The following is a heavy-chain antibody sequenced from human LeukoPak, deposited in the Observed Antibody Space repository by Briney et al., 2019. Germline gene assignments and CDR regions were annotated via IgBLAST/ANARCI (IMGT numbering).Heavy chain of an antibody. CDR2: ISTSGTT. D-gene: IGHD4-17*01. V-gene: IGHV4-4*07. CDR1: GDSISYYY. J-gene: IGHJ4*02. Sequence: SETLSLTCTVSGDSISYYYWSWIRQPAGKGLEWIGRISTSGTTNYNPSLKSRVTMSVDTSKNQFSLKLSSVTAADTAVYYFARNGYGDYGYFDYWGQGTLVTVSS. CDR3: ARNGYGDYGYFDY.